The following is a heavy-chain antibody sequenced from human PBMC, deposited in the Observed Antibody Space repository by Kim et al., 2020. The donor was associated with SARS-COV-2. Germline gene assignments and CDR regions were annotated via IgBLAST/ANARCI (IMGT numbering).Heavy chain of an antibody. V-gene: IGHV3-15*01. J-gene: IGHJ6*02. CDR1: GFTFSNAW. CDR2: IKSKTDGGTT. CDR3: TTVGDTMVRGVGGSAYYYYGMDV. D-gene: IGHD3-10*01. Sequence: GGSLRLSCAASGFTFSNAWMSWVRQAPGKGLEWVGRIKSKTDGGTTDYAAPVKGRFTISRDDSKNTLYLQMNSLKTEDTAVYYCTTVGDTMVRGVGGSAYYYYGMDVWGQGTTVTVSS.